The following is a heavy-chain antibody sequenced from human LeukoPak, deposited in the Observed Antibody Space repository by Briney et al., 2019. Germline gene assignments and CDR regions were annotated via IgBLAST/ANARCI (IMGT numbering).Heavy chain of an antibody. V-gene: IGHV3-30*02. CDR3: AAEFGLLNRLFDY. Sequence: PGGSLRLSCAASGFTFSSYGMHWVRQAPGKGLEWVAFIRYDGSIKYYAVSVKGRFTISRDNSKNTLYLQMNSLRAEDTAVYYCAAEFGLLNRLFDYWGQGTLVTVSS. J-gene: IGHJ4*02. CDR2: IRYDGSIK. D-gene: IGHD3-10*01. CDR1: GFTFSSYG.